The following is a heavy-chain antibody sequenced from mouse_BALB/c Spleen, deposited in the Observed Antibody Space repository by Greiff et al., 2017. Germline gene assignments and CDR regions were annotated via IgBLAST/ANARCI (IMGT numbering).Heavy chain of an antibody. CDR1: GFTFSSFG. Sequence: EVQGVESGGGLVQPGGSRKLSCAASGFTFSSFGMHWVRQAPEKGLEWVAYISSGSSTIYYADTVKGRFTISRDNPKNTLFLQMTSLRSEDTAMYYCARVYYGYDDYAMDYWGQGTSVTVSS. CDR2: ISSGSSTI. J-gene: IGHJ4*01. D-gene: IGHD2-2*01. V-gene: IGHV5-17*02. CDR3: ARVYYGYDDYAMDY.